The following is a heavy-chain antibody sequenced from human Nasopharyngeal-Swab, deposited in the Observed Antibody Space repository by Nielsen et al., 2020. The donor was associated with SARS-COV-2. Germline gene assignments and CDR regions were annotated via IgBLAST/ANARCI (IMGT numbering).Heavy chain of an antibody. CDR1: GGTFSSYA. J-gene: IGHJ6*02. Sequence: SVKVSCKASGGTFSSYAISWVRQAPGQGLEWMGGIIPIFGTANYAQKFQGRVTITADESTSTAYMEPSSLRSEDTAVYYCARGRHLRPRDGYNLGGMDVWGQGTTVTVSS. V-gene: IGHV1-69*13. D-gene: IGHD5-24*01. CDR2: IIPIFGTA. CDR3: ARGRHLRPRDGYNLGGMDV.